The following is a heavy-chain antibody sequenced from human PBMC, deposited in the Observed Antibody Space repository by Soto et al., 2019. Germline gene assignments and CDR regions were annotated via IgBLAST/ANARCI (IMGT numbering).Heavy chain of an antibody. V-gene: IGHV4-31*03. J-gene: IGHJ4*02. Sequence: QVQLQESGPGLVRPSQTLSLTCTVSGGSINSGDSYWNWIRQHPEKGLEWIGYINYRGSTFYNPFLKSRIIISVDTSKYQFSLKLSSVTAADTAVYYCARDAPGVAPYWGQGTLVTVSS. CDR3: ARDAPGVAPY. CDR2: INYRGST. D-gene: IGHD2-15*01. CDR1: GGSINSGDSY.